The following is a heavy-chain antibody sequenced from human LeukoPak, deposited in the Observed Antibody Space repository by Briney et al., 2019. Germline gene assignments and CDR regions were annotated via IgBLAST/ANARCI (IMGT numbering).Heavy chain of an antibody. CDR1: GFNFRIHD. CDR2: ISGRNTGT. V-gene: IGHV3-23*01. J-gene: IGHJ3*02. CDR3: ANPYGSGSYYMSALDI. D-gene: IGHD3-10*01. Sequence: GGSLRLSCAASGFNFRIHDMSWVRQAPGKGLEWVSTISGRNTGTYYADSVKGRFTISRDNSKNTLYLQMNSLRAEDTAVYYCANPYGSGSYYMSALDIWGLGTMVTVSS.